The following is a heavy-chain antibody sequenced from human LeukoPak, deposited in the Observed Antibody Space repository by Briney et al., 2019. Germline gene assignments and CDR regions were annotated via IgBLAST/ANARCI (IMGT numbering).Heavy chain of an antibody. CDR3: AESGKFDTAATLTDYYYYYMDV. CDR1: VFTLSIYA. V-gene: IGHV3-23*01. Sequence: GGSLRLSRAASVFTLSIYAMTCVRQAPARGLACVLGISGSGTGTYYADSVRGRFTIHRDNPKTTLYLTMNSLRAGAPAVYYCAESGKFDTAATLTDYYYYYMDVWGKGTTVTVSS. D-gene: IGHD5-18*01. J-gene: IGHJ6*03. CDR2: ISGSGTGT.